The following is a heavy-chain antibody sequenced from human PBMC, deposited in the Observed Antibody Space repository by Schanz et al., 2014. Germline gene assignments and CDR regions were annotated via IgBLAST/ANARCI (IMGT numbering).Heavy chain of an antibody. CDR2: ISDYNADT. CDR1: GYTFTSSG. Sequence: QVQLVQSGAEVKKPGASVKVSCKASGYTFTSSGFSWVRQAPGQGLEWMGWISDYNADTKYAQKVQGRVTMTTDTSTSTAYMELRSLRSDDTAGYYCAGATYSSSWYGGSEYVQHWGQGTRVTVS. D-gene: IGHD6-13*01. J-gene: IGHJ1*01. V-gene: IGHV1-18*01. CDR3: AGATYSSSWYGGSEYVQH.